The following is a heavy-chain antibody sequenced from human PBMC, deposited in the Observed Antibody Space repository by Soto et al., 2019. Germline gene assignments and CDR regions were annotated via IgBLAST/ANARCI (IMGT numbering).Heavy chain of an antibody. CDR1: GYNFTSYW. D-gene: IGHD6-19*01. J-gene: IGHJ6*02. Sequence: GESLKISCKGSGYNFTSYWIGWVRQMPGKGLEWMGIIYPGDSDTRYSPSFQGQVTISADKSISTAYLQWSSLKASDTAMYYCARHGTVAGDYYYYYYGMDVWGQGTTVTVPS. CDR2: IYPGDSDT. CDR3: ARHGTVAGDYYYYYYGMDV. V-gene: IGHV5-51*01.